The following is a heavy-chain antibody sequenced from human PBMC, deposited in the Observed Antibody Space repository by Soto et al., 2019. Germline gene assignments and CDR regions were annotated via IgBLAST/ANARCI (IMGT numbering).Heavy chain of an antibody. V-gene: IGHV3-30-3*01. Sequence: PGGSLRLSCAASGFTFSSYAMHWVRQAPGKGLEWVAVISYDGSNKYYADSVKGRFTISRDNSKNTLYLQMNSLRAEDTAVYYCARDAYYYGSGESRYYYYGMDVWGQGTTVTVSS. CDR1: GFTFSSYA. CDR3: ARDAYYYGSGESRYYYYGMDV. D-gene: IGHD3-10*01. CDR2: ISYDGSNK. J-gene: IGHJ6*02.